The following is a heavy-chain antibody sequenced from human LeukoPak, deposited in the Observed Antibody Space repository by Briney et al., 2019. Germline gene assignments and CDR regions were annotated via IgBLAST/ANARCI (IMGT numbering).Heavy chain of an antibody. D-gene: IGHD6-13*01. CDR3: ARNPQDSSSWYFDY. CDR1: GFTFSNYW. Sequence: GGSLRLSCAASGFTFSNYWMHWVRQAPGKGLVWVSRINSDGSSTNYADSMKGRFTIFRDNAKNTLYLQMNSLRAEDTAAYYCARNPQDSSSWYFDYWGQGTLVTVSS. J-gene: IGHJ4*02. V-gene: IGHV3-74*01. CDR2: INSDGSST.